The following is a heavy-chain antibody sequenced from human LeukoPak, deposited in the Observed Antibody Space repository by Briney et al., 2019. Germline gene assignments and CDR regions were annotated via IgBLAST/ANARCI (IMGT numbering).Heavy chain of an antibody. CDR3: ARVRYQTWIQLWENYFDY. CDR2: IYYSGST. Sequence: SETLSLTCTVSGGSISSYYWSWIRQPPGKGLEWIGYIYYSGSTNYNPSLKSRVTISVDTSKNQFSLKLSSVTAADTAVYYCARVRYQTWIQLWENYFDYWGQGTLVTVSS. D-gene: IGHD5-18*01. CDR1: GGSISSYY. J-gene: IGHJ4*02. V-gene: IGHV4-59*08.